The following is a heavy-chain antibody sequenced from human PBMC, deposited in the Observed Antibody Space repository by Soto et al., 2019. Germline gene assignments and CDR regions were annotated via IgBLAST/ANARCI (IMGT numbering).Heavy chain of an antibody. CDR1: GFTFSSYS. D-gene: IGHD3-16*01. V-gene: IGHV3-48*02. CDR2: ISSSSSNI. Sequence: GGSLRLSCAASGFTFSSYSMNWVRQAPGKGLEWVSYISSSSSNIYYADSVKGRFTISRDNAKNSLYLHMNSLRDEDTAVYYCARAGGGGFRGYYYGMDVWGQGTTVTVSS. J-gene: IGHJ6*02. CDR3: ARAGGGGFRGYYYGMDV.